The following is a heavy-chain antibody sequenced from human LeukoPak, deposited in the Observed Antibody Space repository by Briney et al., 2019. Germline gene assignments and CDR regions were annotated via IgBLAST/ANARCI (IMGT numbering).Heavy chain of an antibody. CDR3: ASAYCSGGSCYATRWNWFDP. CDR2: INAGNGNT. Sequence: ASVKVSCKASGYTFTSYAMHWVRQAPGQRLEWMGWINAGNGNTKYSQKFQGRVTITRDTSASTAYMELSSLRSEDTAVYYCASAYCSGGSCYATRWNWFDPWGQGTLVTVSS. J-gene: IGHJ5*02. CDR1: GYTFTSYA. V-gene: IGHV1-3*01. D-gene: IGHD2-15*01.